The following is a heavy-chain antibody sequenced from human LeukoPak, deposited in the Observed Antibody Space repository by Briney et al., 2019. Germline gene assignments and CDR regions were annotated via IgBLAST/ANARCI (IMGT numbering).Heavy chain of an antibody. CDR1: GFTFSSYW. J-gene: IGHJ4*02. V-gene: IGHV3-7*01. CDR3: ARGQWELRGEENLDY. D-gene: IGHD1-26*01. Sequence: GGSLRLSCVASGFTFSSYWMSWVRQAPGKGREGVANIKQEGREKHCVDSVKGRFTISRDNTKNSLYLQKNSLRAEDTAVYDCARGQWELRGEENLDYWGQGTLVTVSS. CDR2: IKQEGREK.